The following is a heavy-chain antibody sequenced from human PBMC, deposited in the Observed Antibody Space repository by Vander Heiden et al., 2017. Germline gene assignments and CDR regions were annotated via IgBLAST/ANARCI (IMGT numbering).Heavy chain of an antibody. CDR2: INWSGEFI. CDR3: AKGYGDSYPHYFND. CDR1: GFTFENHA. D-gene: IGHD5-18*01. J-gene: IGHJ4*02. V-gene: IGHV3-9*01. Sequence: EVQQMESGGGLVRPGTSLRLSCNASGFTFENHAMHWVRQVAGKGLEWVSGINWSGEFIGYAASVRGRFTMSRDNAENVVYLQMTSLRPEDTAFYYCAKGYGDSYPHYFNDWGQGTLVTVS.